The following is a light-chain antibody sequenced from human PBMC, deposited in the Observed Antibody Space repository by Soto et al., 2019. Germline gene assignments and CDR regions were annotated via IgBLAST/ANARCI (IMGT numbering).Light chain of an antibody. Sequence: QSVLTQPPSVSGAPGQRVTISCTGSSSNIGAGYDVHWYQQLPGTAPKLLIYGNSNRPSEVPDRFSGSKSGTSASLAITGLQAEDEADYYCQSSDSSLSGSLYVFGTGTKLTV. V-gene: IGLV1-40*01. CDR3: QSSDSSLSGSLYV. CDR2: GNS. J-gene: IGLJ1*01. CDR1: SSNIGAGYD.